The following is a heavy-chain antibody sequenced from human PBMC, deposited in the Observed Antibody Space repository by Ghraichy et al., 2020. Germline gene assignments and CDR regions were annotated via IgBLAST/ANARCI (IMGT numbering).Heavy chain of an antibody. J-gene: IGHJ4*02. Sequence: ASVKVSCKASGYTFTSYGISWVRQAPGQGLEWMGWISAYNGNTNYAQKLQGRVTMTTDTSTSTAYMELRSLRSDDTAVYYCARTKINYYGSGSSLDYWGQGTLVTVSS. V-gene: IGHV1-18*01. CDR3: ARTKINYYGSGSSLDY. CDR2: ISAYNGNT. D-gene: IGHD3-10*01. CDR1: GYTFTSYG.